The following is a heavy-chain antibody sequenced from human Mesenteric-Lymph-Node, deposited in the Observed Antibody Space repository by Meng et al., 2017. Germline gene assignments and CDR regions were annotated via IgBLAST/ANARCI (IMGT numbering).Heavy chain of an antibody. Sequence: QVELGQACAELRKPVSSVNASWKASVGTFGSYAIRWVRQAAGQWLEWMGGIIPIFGTANYAQKFQGIVTITADKSTSTAYRELSSLRSEDTAVYYCASRNSSGINWGQGTLVTVSS. V-gene: IGHV1-69*06. D-gene: IGHD6-19*01. J-gene: IGHJ4*02. CDR2: IIPIFGTA. CDR3: ASRNSSGIN. CDR1: VGTFGSYA.